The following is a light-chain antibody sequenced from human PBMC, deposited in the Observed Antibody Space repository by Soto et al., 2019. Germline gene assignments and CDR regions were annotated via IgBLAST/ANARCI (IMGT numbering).Light chain of an antibody. CDR1: SSNIGSNT. J-gene: IGLJ1*01. CDR3: PAWDNSLNGYV. Sequence: QSVLTQPLSVSASPGRRVTISCSGGSSNIGSNTVAWYQHLPGTAPPRLIFTAGQRPSGVPGRFSGSKSGTSASLAISGLQSEDEGDYYCPAWDNSLNGYVFGPGTKLTVL. CDR2: TAG. V-gene: IGLV1-44*01.